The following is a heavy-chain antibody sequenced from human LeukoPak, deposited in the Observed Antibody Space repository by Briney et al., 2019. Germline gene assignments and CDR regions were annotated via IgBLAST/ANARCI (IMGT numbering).Heavy chain of an antibody. J-gene: IGHJ3*02. Sequence: GGALKISCKGSGYSFTSYWIGWVRQVPGKGLEWMGIIYPGDSDTRYSPSLQGQVTISADKSISTAYLQWSSLKASDTAMYYCARHLIFDAFDIWGQGTMVTVSS. CDR2: IYPGDSDT. D-gene: IGHD3-16*01. CDR1: GYSFTSYW. V-gene: IGHV5-51*01. CDR3: ARHLIFDAFDI.